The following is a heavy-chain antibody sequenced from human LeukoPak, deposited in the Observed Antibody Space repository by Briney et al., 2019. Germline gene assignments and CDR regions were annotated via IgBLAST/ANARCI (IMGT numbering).Heavy chain of an antibody. CDR1: GGSFSGYY. CDR2: INHSGST. Sequence: PSETLSLTCAVYGGSFSGYYWSWIRQPPGKGLEWIGEINHSGSTNYNSSLKSRVTISVDTSKNQFSLKLSSVTATDTAVYYCARRSSSWFDYWGQGTLVTVSS. CDR3: ARRSSSWFDY. V-gene: IGHV4-34*01. J-gene: IGHJ4*02. D-gene: IGHD6-13*01.